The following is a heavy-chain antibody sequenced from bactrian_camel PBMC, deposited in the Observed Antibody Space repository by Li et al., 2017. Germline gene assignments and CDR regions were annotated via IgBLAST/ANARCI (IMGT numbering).Heavy chain of an antibody. CDR2: ISSGGART. CDR1: GFTFSTYW. D-gene: IGHD2*01. Sequence: HVQLVESGGGLVQPGGSLRLSCAASGFTFSTYWMYWVRQAPGKGLEWVSTISSGGARTYYIESVKGRFTISRDSAKNTMSLQMNSLKPEDTAMYYCAAARNRGTWGLLLRFAYDYWGQGTQVTVS. CDR3: AAARNRGTWGLLLRFAYDY. J-gene: IGHJ4*01. V-gene: IGHV3S1*01.